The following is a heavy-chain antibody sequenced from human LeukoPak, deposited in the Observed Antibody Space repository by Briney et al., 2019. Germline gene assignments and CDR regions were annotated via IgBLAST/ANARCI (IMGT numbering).Heavy chain of an antibody. Sequence: GGSLRLSCAASGFTFSNHGMHWVRQAPGKGLEWVAVIWYDGSNQYYADSVKGRFTISRDNSKNMVYLQMNSLRAEDTAVYYCARVTTQWLVSTIDDWGQGTLVTVSS. CDR1: GFTFSNHG. CDR3: ARVTTQWLVSTIDD. J-gene: IGHJ4*02. V-gene: IGHV3-33*01. D-gene: IGHD6-19*01. CDR2: IWYDGSNQ.